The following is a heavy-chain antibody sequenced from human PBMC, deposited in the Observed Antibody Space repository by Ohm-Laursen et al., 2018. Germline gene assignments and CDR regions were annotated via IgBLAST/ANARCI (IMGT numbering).Heavy chain of an antibody. V-gene: IGHV4-34*01. J-gene: IGHJ4*02. CDR2: INHSGST. Sequence: SETLSLTCAVYGGSFSGYYWSWIRQPPGKGLEWIGEINHSGSTKYNPSLKSRVTMSVDTSENQFSLKLSSVPAADTAVYYCARQESSGWYPDYWGQGTLVTVSS. CDR1: GGSFSGYY. D-gene: IGHD6-19*01. CDR3: ARQESSGWYPDY.